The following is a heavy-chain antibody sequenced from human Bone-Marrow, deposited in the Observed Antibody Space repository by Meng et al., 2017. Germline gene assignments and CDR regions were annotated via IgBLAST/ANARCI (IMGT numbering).Heavy chain of an antibody. V-gene: IGHV4-38-2*02. J-gene: IGHJ4*02. Sequence: SETLSLTCTVSGYSISSGYYWGWIRQPPGKGLEWIGSIYHSGSTYYNPSLKSRVTISVDTSKNQFSLKLSSATAADTAVYYCARVCSSTSCFDYWGQGTLVTVSS. D-gene: IGHD2-2*01. CDR2: IYHSGST. CDR1: GYSISSGYY. CDR3: ARVCSSTSCFDY.